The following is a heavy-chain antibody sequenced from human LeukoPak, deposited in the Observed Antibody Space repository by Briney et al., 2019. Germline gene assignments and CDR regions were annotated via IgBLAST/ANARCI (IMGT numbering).Heavy chain of an antibody. CDR1: GDSISSGSYN. D-gene: IGHD2-21*02. J-gene: IGHJ4*02. V-gene: IGHV4-61*02. Sequence: SETLSPTCTVSGDSISSGSYNWNWIRQPAGKGLEWIGRIYASGGTFHNPSLGSRVAISVDTSKNQFSLRLTSVTAADTAVYYCTRAKKMTASDYVWGQGILVTVSS. CDR3: TRAKKMTASDYV. CDR2: IYASGGT.